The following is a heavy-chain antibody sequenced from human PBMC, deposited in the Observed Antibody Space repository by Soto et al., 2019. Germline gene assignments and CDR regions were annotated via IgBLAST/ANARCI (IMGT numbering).Heavy chain of an antibody. J-gene: IGHJ3*02. CDR2: ISWNSGSI. V-gene: IGHV3-9*01. CDR1: GFTFDDYA. Sequence: EVQLVESGGGLVQPGRSLRLSCAASGFTFDDYAMHWVRQAPGKGLEWVSGISWNSGSIGYADSVKGRFTISRENAKNSLYLQMNSLRAEDTALYYCAKGGYCSGGSCSAFDIWGQGTMVTVSS. D-gene: IGHD2-15*01. CDR3: AKGGYCSGGSCSAFDI.